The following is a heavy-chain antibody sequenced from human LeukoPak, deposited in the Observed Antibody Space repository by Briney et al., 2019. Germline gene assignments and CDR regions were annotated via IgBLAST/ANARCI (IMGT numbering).Heavy chain of an antibody. J-gene: IGHJ4*02. CDR2: INPNSGGT. CDR3: ARQYYYDSSGYSSIDY. CDR1: GYTFTGYY. Sequence: ASVKVSXKASGYTFTGYYMHWVRQAPGQGLEWMGRINPNSGGTNYAQKFQGRVTMTRDTSISTAYMELSRLRSDDTAVHYCARQYYYDSSGYSSIDYWGQGTLVTVSS. D-gene: IGHD3-22*01. V-gene: IGHV1-2*06.